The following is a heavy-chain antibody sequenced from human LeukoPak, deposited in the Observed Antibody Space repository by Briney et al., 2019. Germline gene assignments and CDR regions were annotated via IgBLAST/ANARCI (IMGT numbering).Heavy chain of an antibody. J-gene: IGHJ6*03. V-gene: IGHV4-59*12. Sequence: SETLSLTCTVSGGSISSYYWGWIRQPPGKGLEWIGYIYYSGSTNYNPSLKSRVTISVDTSKNQFSLKLSSVTAADTAVYYCARGGYDILTGSGHNYYYYMDVWGKGTTVTVSS. D-gene: IGHD3-9*01. CDR2: IYYSGST. CDR1: GGSISSYY. CDR3: ARGGYDILTGSGHNYYYYMDV.